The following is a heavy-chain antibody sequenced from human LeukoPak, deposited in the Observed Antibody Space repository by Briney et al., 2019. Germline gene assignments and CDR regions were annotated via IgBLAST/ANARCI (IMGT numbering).Heavy chain of an antibody. V-gene: IGHV4-59*11. CDR2: IYYSGST. D-gene: IGHD4-17*01. J-gene: IGHJ2*01. CDR3: ARVTVRRRWYFDL. CDR1: GGSTSSHN. Sequence: SETLSLTRTVSGGSTSSHNWGWIPQPPGKGLEWIGYIYYSGSTNYNPPLKSRVTISVDTSKNQFSLKLSSVTAADTAVYYCARVTVRRRWYFDLWGRGTLVTVSS.